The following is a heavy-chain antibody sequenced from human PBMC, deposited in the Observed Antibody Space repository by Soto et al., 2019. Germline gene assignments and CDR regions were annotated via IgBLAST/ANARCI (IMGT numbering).Heavy chain of an antibody. CDR2: IHSDGSST. Sequence: EVQLVESGGGLVRPGGSLRLSFAASGFTFSYYWMHWVRQAPGKGLVWVSRIHSDGSSTTYADFVKGRFIISRDNARNTVDLQMNGVRVEDTAVYYCARGDRGAFDLWGQGTVVTVSS. J-gene: IGHJ3*01. CDR1: GFTFSYYW. CDR3: ARGDRGAFDL. D-gene: IGHD1-26*01. V-gene: IGHV3-74*01.